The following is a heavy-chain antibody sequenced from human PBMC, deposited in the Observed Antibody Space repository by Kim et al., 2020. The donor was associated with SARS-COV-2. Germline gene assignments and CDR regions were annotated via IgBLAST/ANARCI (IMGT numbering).Heavy chain of an antibody. J-gene: IGHJ4*02. CDR2: T. CDR3: ARLHSSWYFDY. D-gene: IGHD6-13*01. Sequence: TNSTPSLKSRVTISVDTSKNQFSLKLSSVTAADTAVYYCARLHSSWYFDYWGQGTLVTVSS. V-gene: IGHV4-59*08.